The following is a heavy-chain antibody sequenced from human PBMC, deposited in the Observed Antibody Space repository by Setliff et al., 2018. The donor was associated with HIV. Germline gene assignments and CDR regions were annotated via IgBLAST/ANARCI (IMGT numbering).Heavy chain of an antibody. Sequence: LSLTCAVSGYSISSGYYWGWIRQPPGKGLEWIGSIYHSGSTFYNPSLKSRVTLSLDTSKNQFSLKVTSVTAADTAMYYCARHQNSYFWVSPRGGMDVWGQGTTVTVSS. V-gene: IGHV4-38-2*01. J-gene: IGHJ6*02. CDR2: IYHSGST. CDR1: GYSISSGYY. D-gene: IGHD3-3*01. CDR3: ARHQNSYFWVSPRGGMDV.